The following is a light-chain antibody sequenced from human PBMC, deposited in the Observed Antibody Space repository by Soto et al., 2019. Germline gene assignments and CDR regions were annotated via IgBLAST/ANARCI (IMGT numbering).Light chain of an antibody. V-gene: IGKV3-20*01. CDR1: QSLSGNY. Sequence: DIVLTQSPGTLSLSPGERDTLSCRASQSLSGNYLAWYQQRPGQPPRLLIYGASSRATGIPGRCSGSGSGTGFSITISRLEQEDFAVYICQQYGSSHMYTFGQGTKLEIK. CDR3: QQYGSSHMYT. CDR2: GAS. J-gene: IGKJ2*01.